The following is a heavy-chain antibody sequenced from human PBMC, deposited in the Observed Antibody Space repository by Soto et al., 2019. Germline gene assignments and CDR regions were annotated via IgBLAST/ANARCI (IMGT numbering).Heavy chain of an antibody. CDR2: IYHSGST. CDR3: ARASGYYDSSGYSFIGKLDY. D-gene: IGHD3-22*01. J-gene: IGHJ4*02. CDR1: GGSISSGGYY. V-gene: IGHV4-30-2*01. Sequence: SETLSLTCTVSGGSISSGGYYWSWIRQHPGKGLEWIGYIYHSGSTYYNPSLKSRVTISVDRSKNQFSLKLSSVTAADTAVYYCARASGYYDSSGYSFIGKLDYWGQGTLVTVSS.